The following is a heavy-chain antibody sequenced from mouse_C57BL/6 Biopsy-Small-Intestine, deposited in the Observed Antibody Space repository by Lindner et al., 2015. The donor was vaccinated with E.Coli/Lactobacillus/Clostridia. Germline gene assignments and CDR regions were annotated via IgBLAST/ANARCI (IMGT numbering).Heavy chain of an antibody. Sequence: VQLQESGAELVMPGASVKLSCKASGYTFTSYWMHWVKQRPGQGLEWIGEIDPSDSYTNYNQKFKGKSTLTVDKSSSTAYMQLSSLASEDSAVYYCARSLYGYDASYWGQGTLVTVSA. D-gene: IGHD2-2*01. CDR1: GYTFTSYW. CDR2: IDPSDSYT. V-gene: IGHV1-69*01. CDR3: ARSLYGYDASY. J-gene: IGHJ3*01.